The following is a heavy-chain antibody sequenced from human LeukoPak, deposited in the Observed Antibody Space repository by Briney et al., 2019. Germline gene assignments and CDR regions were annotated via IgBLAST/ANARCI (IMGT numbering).Heavy chain of an antibody. CDR1: GFIFHDFA. D-gene: IGHD2-15*01. CDR2: ISWNSDII. CDR3: VKSGGYYYMDA. J-gene: IGHJ6*03. Sequence: GGSLRLSCAASGFIFHDFAMHWVRQAPGKGLEWVSTISWNSDIILYADSVKGRFTISRHNDRDSLHMEMNSLRPEDTALYYCVKSGGYYYMDAWGKGTTVIVSS. V-gene: IGHV3-9*01.